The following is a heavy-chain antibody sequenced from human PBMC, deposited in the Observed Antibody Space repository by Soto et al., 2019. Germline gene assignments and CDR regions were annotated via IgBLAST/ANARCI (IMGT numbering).Heavy chain of an antibody. Sequence: SETLSLTCAVYGGSFSGYYWIWIRQPPGKGLEWIGEINHSGSTNYNPSLKSRVTISVDTSKNQFSLKLSSVTAADTAVYYCARGAVTVSYPFDYWGQGTLVTVSS. CDR3: ARGAVTVSYPFDY. CDR2: INHSGST. V-gene: IGHV4-34*01. CDR1: GGSFSGYY. D-gene: IGHD4-17*01. J-gene: IGHJ4*02.